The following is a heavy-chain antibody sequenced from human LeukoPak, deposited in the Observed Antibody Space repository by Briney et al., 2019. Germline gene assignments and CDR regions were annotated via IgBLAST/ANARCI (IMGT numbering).Heavy chain of an antibody. CDR3: ARDSDDSSGFDY. CDR2: ISSSSSYI. CDR1: GFTFSSNS. J-gene: IGHJ4*02. Sequence: PGGSLRLSCAASGFTFSSNSMNWVRQAPGKGLEWVSSISSSSSYIYYADSVKGRFTISRDNAKNSLYLQMNSLRAEDTAVYYCARDSDDSSGFDYWGQGTLVTVSS. D-gene: IGHD3-22*01. V-gene: IGHV3-21*01.